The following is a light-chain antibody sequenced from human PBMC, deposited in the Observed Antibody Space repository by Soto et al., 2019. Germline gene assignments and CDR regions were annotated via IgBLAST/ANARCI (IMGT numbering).Light chain of an antibody. CDR1: QSISDS. CDR3: QQYNGYWT. J-gene: IGKJ1*01. Sequence: DIPMTQSPSTLSASVGDRVTITCRASQSISDSLAWYQQKPGKAQKLLIYETSSLKSGVPSRFSGSRSGTEYTLTIRSLQPDDFATYYCQQYNGYWTFGQGTKVEIK. CDR2: ETS. V-gene: IGKV1-5*03.